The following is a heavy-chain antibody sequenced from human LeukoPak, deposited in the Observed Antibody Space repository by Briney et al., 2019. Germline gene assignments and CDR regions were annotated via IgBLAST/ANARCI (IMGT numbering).Heavy chain of an antibody. CDR3: ARSEYSSSSGHFDY. D-gene: IGHD6-6*01. CDR1: GGSISSYY. J-gene: IGHJ4*02. V-gene: IGHV4-59*08. Sequence: SETLSLTCTVSGGSISSYYWSWIRQPPGKGLEWIEYIYFSGSTDYNPSLKSRVTISVDTSKNQFSLKLSSVTAADTAVYYCARSEYSSSSGHFDYWGQGTLVTVSS. CDR2: IYFSGST.